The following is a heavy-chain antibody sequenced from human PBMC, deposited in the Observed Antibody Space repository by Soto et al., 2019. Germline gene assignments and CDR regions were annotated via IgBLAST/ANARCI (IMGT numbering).Heavy chain of an antibody. CDR1: GFTFSDYY. CDR3: ARSSIAEQGDFDY. J-gene: IGHJ4*02. CDR2: ISSSSSYT. Sequence: ESGGGLVKPGGSLRLSCAASGFTFSDYYMSWIRQAPGKGLEWVSYISSSSSYTNYADSVKGRFTISRDNAKNSLYLQMNSLRAEDTAVYYCARSSIAEQGDFDYWGQGTLVTVSS. D-gene: IGHD6-13*01. V-gene: IGHV3-11*06.